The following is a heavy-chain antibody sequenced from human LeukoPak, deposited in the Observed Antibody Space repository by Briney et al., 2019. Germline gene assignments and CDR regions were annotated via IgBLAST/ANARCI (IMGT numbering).Heavy chain of an antibody. CDR3: ARDHRDWGVFDY. D-gene: IGHD7-27*01. J-gene: IGHJ4*02. V-gene: IGHV3-23*01. CDR2: IPSSGGST. CDR1: GFTFSSNV. Sequence: GGSLRLSCVAPGFTFSSNVMIWLRQAPGKGLEWVSSIPSSGGSTYYADSVKGRFTISRDNSKNSLYLQMNSLRPEDTAVYYCARDHRDWGVFDYWGQGTLVTVSS.